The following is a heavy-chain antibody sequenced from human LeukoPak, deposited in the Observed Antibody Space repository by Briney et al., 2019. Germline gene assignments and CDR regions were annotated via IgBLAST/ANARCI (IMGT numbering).Heavy chain of an antibody. V-gene: IGHV4-4*07. D-gene: IGHD6-13*01. J-gene: IGHJ4*02. CDR1: GASITNYY. CDR3: ARVRGSSWPHYFDY. CDR2: VFHTGRT. Sequence: KPSETLSLTCTVSGASITNYYWSWIRRPAGKGLEWIGHVFHTGRTNYNPSLKSRVTMSVDTSKKEVSLNLRYVTAADTAVYYCARVRGSSWPHYFDYWGQGTLVTVSS.